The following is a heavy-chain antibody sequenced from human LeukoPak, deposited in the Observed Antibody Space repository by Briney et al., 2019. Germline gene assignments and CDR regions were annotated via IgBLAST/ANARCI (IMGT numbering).Heavy chain of an antibody. D-gene: IGHD3-22*01. Sequence: SETLSLTCAVYGGSFSGYYWSWIRQPPGKGLEWIGEINHSGSTNYNPSLKSRVTISVDTSKNQFSLKLSSVTAADTAVYYCARVSHYYDSSGLFDIWGQGTMVTVSS. J-gene: IGHJ3*02. CDR1: GGSFSGYY. CDR2: INHSGST. CDR3: ARVSHYYDSSGLFDI. V-gene: IGHV4-34*01.